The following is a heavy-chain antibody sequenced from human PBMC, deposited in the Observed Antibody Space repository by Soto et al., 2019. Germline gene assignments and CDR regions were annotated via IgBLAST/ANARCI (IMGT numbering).Heavy chain of an antibody. D-gene: IGHD6-13*01. J-gene: IGHJ5*02. Sequence: PAGSLSISCAPSGFNFSRYSMNWARQAPGKGLEWISYITGDSTTIYYADSVKGRFTISRDNAKNSLFLQMNSLRDEDTAMYYCARDNGRAGSFDPWGQGTLVTVSS. CDR2: ITGDSTTI. CDR1: GFNFSRYS. CDR3: ARDNGRAGSFDP. V-gene: IGHV3-48*02.